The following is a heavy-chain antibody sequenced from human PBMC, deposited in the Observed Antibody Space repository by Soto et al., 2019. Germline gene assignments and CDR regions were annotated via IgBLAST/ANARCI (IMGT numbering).Heavy chain of an antibody. CDR3: ARESSGTQYFDY. V-gene: IGHV1-46*01. D-gene: IGHD6-19*01. CDR1: GYTFTSYY. J-gene: IGHJ4*02. CDR2: SHVGPDTT. Sequence: QVQLEQSGAEVKKPGASMKVSCQASGYTFTSYYIHWVRQAPGQGLEWMGVSHVGPDTTMYAQKFQGRVIMTRDTSTITVYMELSSLISEDTAVYFCARESSGTQYFDYWGQGTLVTVSS.